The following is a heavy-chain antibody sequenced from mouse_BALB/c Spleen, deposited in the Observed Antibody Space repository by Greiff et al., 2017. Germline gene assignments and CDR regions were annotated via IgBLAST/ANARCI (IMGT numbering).Heavy chain of an antibody. J-gene: IGHJ1*01. CDR3: AGSYGVRGLRYFDV. CDR2: ISSGSSTI. Sequence: EVQGVESGGGLVQPGGSRKLSCAASGFTFSSFGMHWVRQAPEKGLEWVAYISSGSSTIYYADTVKGRFTISRDNPKNTLFLQMTSLRSEDTAMYYCAGSYGVRGLRYFDVWGAGTTVTVSS. D-gene: IGHD2-10*02. CDR1: GFTFSSFG. V-gene: IGHV5-17*02.